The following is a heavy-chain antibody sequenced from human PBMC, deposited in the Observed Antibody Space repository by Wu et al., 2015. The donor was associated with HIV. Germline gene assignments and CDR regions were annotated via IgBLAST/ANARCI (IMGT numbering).Heavy chain of an antibody. V-gene: IGHV1-46*01. D-gene: IGHD5-18*01. J-gene: IGHJ3*02. CDR2: INPSGGST. Sequence: QVQLVQSGAEVKKPGASVKVSCKAFGYTFTSYYMHWVRQAPGQGLEWMGIINPSGGSTSYAQKFQGRVTMTRNTSISTAYMELSSLRSDDTAVYYCARVDTAMMDDAFDIWGQGTMVTVSS. CDR3: ARVDTAMMDDAFDI. CDR1: GYTFTSYY.